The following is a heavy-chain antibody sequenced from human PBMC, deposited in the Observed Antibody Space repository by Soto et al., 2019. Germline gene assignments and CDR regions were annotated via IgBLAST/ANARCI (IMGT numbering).Heavy chain of an antibody. CDR3: ARGRLTTVTNKILSYMDV. Sequence: QVQLQQWGAGLLKPSETLSLTCAVYGGSFSGYYWSWIRQPPGKGLEWIGEINHSGSTNYNPSLKSRFTISVDTSKNQFSLKLSSVTAADTAVYYCARGRLTTVTNKILSYMDVWGKGTTVTVSS. J-gene: IGHJ6*03. CDR2: INHSGST. V-gene: IGHV4-34*01. CDR1: GGSFSGYY. D-gene: IGHD4-4*01.